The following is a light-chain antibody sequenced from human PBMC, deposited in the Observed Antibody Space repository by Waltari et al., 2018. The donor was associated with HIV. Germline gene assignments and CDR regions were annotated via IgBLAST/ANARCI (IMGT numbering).Light chain of an antibody. V-gene: IGLV3-9*01. CDR3: QVWVSSAVV. J-gene: IGLJ2*01. CDR1: SIGNKD. Sequence: SYDLNQPLSVSVALGQTATVICGGNSIGNKDVHWYQQKPGQAPVLVIYRNDNRPSGIPERFSGSNSGNTATLTISRAQVGDEADYFCQVWVSSAVVFGGGTKLTVL. CDR2: RND.